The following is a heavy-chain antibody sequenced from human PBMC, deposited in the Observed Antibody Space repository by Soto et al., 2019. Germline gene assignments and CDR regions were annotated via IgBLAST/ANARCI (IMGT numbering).Heavy chain of an antibody. CDR2: ISGSGGST. CDR1: GFTFSSYA. CDR3: AKDDFTDRGDDYFDY. J-gene: IGHJ4*02. V-gene: IGHV3-23*01. Sequence: PGGSLRLSCAASGFTFSSYAMSWVRQAPGKGLEWVSAISGSGGSTYYADSVKGRLSISRDNSKNTLYLQLNSLRFEDTAVYYCAKDDFTDRGDDYFDYWGPGTLVTASS. D-gene: IGHD2-21*02.